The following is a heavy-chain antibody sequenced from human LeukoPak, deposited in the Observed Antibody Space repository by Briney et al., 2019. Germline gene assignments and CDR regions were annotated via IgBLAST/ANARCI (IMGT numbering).Heavy chain of an antibody. J-gene: IGHJ4*02. CDR2: IYQDGSLK. Sequence: GGSLRLSCAASGFTLNNYWMSWVRQAPGKGLEWVANIYQDGSLKHYVDSVKGRFTVSRDNAKNSLYLQMDSLRAEDTAVYYCARVGERDYNNGWFGYWAQGTLVTVSS. D-gene: IGHD6-19*01. CDR1: GFTLNNYW. V-gene: IGHV3-7*01. CDR3: ARVGERDYNNGWFGY.